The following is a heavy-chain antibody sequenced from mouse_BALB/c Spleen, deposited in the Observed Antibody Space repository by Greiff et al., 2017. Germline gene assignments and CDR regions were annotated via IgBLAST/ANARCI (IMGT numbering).Heavy chain of an antibody. CDR1: GFTFSSYA. V-gene: IGHV5-6-5*01. Sequence: EVKLMESGGGLVKPGGSLKLSCAASGFTFSSYAMSWVRQTPEKRLEWVASISSGGSTYYPDSVKGRFTISRDNARNILYLQMSSLRSEDTAMYYCARRGYDYDGFAYWGQGTLVTVSA. CDR2: ISSGGST. D-gene: IGHD2-4*01. J-gene: IGHJ3*01. CDR3: ARRGYDYDGFAY.